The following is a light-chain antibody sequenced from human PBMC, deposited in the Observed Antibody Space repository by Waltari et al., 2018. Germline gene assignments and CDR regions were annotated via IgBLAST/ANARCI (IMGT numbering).Light chain of an antibody. Sequence: DIMITQSPDSLAVSLGGRATINCKSSQSILFTSNNKNYLAWYQQRPGQPPKLLIYWASTRESGVPDRFSGSGSGTDFTLTISSLQTEDVAVYYCQQYYSTPYTFGQGTKLEI. CDR1: QSILFTSNNKNY. J-gene: IGKJ2*01. CDR3: QQYYSTPYT. V-gene: IGKV4-1*01. CDR2: WAS.